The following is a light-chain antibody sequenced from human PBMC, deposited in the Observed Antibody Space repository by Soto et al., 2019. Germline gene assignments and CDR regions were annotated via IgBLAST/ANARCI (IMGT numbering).Light chain of an antibody. CDR3: CSYAGSSTSWV. CDR2: EDS. Sequence: QSALTQPASVSGSPGQSITISCTGTSSDAGNSNFVSWYQQHPGKAPKVIIYEDSTRPSGVSNRISGSKSGNTASLTISGLQAEDEADYYCCSYAGSSTSWVFGGGTKLTVL. J-gene: IGLJ3*02. V-gene: IGLV2-23*01. CDR1: SSDAGNSNF.